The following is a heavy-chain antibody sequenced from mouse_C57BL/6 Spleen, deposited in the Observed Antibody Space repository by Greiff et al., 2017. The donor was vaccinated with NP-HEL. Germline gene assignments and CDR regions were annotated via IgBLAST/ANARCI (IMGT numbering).Heavy chain of an antibody. J-gene: IGHJ2*01. V-gene: IGHV1-69*01. CDR3: ARGSSGYYGNYGFDY. D-gene: IGHD2-1*01. Sequence: VQLQQPGAELVMPGASVKLSCKASGYTFTSYWMHWVKQRPGQGLEWIGEIDPSDSYTNYNQKFKGKSTLTVDKSSSTAYMQLSSLTSEDSAVYYCARGSSGYYGNYGFDYWGQGTTLTVSS. CDR1: GYTFTSYW. CDR2: IDPSDSYT.